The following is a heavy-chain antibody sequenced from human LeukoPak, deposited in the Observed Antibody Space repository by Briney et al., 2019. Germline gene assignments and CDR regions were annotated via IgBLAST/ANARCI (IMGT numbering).Heavy chain of an antibody. V-gene: IGHV3-15*01. CDR1: GLTFSNAW. Sequence: PGGSLRLSCVGSGLTFSNAWMSWIRQAPGKGLQWVSHIKSKTDGGTTEYAAPVKGRFTISRDDSKNTLYLQMNSLKNEDAALYYCTALGAASEYWGQGALVTVSS. D-gene: IGHD2-15*01. CDR2: IKSKTDGGTT. J-gene: IGHJ4*02. CDR3: TALGAASEY.